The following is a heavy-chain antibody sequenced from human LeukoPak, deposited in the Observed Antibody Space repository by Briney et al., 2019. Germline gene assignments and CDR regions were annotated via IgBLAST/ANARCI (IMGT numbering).Heavy chain of an antibody. CDR3: ARDSGSLGYCSGGSCYSFDY. Sequence: ASVKVSCKASGYTFTSYAMNWVRQAPGQGLEWMGWINTNTGNPTYAQGFTGRFVFSLDTSVSTAYLQISSLKAEDTAVYYCARDSGSLGYCSGGSCYSFDYWGQGTLVTVSS. CDR2: INTNTGNP. D-gene: IGHD2-15*01. J-gene: IGHJ4*02. CDR1: GYTFTSYA. V-gene: IGHV7-4-1*02.